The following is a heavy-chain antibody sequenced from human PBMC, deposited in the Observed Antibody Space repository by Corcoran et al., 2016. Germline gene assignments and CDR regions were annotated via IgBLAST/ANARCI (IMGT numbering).Heavy chain of an antibody. J-gene: IGHJ4*02. CDR1: GSTFTNYY. Sequence: QVQLVQSGAEVKKPGASVKLSCKASGSTFTNYYMHWVRQAPGQGLEWMGIINPSGGGTTYAQKFQGRVTMTRDTSTSTLSMELSSLSSEDTAIYYCAVGETSGWYDYLDYWGQGTLVTVSS. CDR2: INPSGGGT. V-gene: IGHV1-46*01. D-gene: IGHD6-19*01. CDR3: AVGETSGWYDYLDY.